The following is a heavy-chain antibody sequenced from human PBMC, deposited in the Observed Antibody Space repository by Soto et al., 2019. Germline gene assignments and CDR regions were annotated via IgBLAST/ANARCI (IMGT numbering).Heavy chain of an antibody. CDR3: ATVTGDDAFDI. J-gene: IGHJ3*02. CDR1: GYTFTGYY. CDR2: INPNSGGT. V-gene: IGHV1-2*04. D-gene: IGHD1-20*01. Sequence: ASVKVSCKASGYTFTGYYMHWVRQAPGQGLEWMGWINPNSGGTNYAQKFQGWVTMTRDTSISTAYMELSRLRSDDSSVYYGATVTGDDAFDIWGQGTMVTVSS.